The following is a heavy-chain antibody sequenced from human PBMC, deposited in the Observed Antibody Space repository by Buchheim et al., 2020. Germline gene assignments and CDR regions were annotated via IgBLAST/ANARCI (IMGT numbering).Heavy chain of an antibody. CDR3: ARDTSVSANYYFDY. D-gene: IGHD5/OR15-5a*01. CDR1: TFFNNYA. V-gene: IGHV3-30*04. J-gene: IGHJ4*02. Sequence: QVQLVESGGGVVQPGRSLTLSCATSTFFNNYAMHWVRQAPGKGLEWVAVVSNDGRDKHHADSVKGRFLISRANSRNTIFLQMNSLRTEDTAVYYCARDTSVSANYYFDYWGQGTL. CDR2: VSNDGRDK.